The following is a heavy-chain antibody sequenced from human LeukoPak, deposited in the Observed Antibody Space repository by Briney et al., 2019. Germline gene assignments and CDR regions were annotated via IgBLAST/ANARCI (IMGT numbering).Heavy chain of an antibody. CDR2: INSDGSST. CDR3: ASLDY. Sequence: GGSLRLSCAAPVFTFSIYCVHWVREAPGKGLVWVSSINSDGSSTSYADSVKGRFTISRDNAKNTLYLQMNTLRAEDTAVYYCASLDYWGQGTPVTVSS. V-gene: IGHV3-74*01. CDR1: VFTFSIYC. J-gene: IGHJ4*02.